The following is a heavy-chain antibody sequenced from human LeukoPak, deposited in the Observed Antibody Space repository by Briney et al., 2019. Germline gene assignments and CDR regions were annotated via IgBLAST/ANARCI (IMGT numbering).Heavy chain of an antibody. Sequence: ASVRVSCKASGYTFTSYGISWVRQAPGQGLEWMGWISAYNGNTNYAQKLQGRVTMTTDTSTSTAYMELRSLRSDDTAVYYCAREGGTWYSSSSVYWGQGTLVTVSS. J-gene: IGHJ4*02. D-gene: IGHD6-6*01. CDR3: AREGGTWYSSSSVY. CDR1: GYTFTSYG. V-gene: IGHV1-18*01. CDR2: ISAYNGNT.